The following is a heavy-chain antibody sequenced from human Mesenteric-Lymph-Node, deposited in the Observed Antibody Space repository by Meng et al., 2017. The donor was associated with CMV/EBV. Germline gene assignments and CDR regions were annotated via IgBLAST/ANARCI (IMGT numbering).Heavy chain of an antibody. CDR1: GYTFTGTH. Sequence: SVKVSCKASGYTFTGTHIHWVRQAPGQGLEWMGWINPNSGDANYAQKFQGRVTMTRDTSISTAYMELSSLISDDTAVYYCARRSGGSYSVDYWGQGTLVTVSS. D-gene: IGHD1-26*01. V-gene: IGHV1-2*02. CDR3: ARRSGGSYSVDY. CDR2: INPNSGDA. J-gene: IGHJ4*02.